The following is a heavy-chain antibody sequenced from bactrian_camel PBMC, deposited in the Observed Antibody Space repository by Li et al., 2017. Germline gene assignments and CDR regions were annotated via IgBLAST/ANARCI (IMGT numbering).Heavy chain of an antibody. V-gene: IGHV3S55*01. J-gene: IGHJ4*01. D-gene: IGHD6*01. Sequence: HVQLVEYGGGSVESGGSLRLSCAASGFTSGTYSMGWFRQAPGDQREGVAAFGRDGATGYIDSVRGRFTISRDNAKNTLYLQLNSLKPEDTAMYYCAYSALPYGSTWYVFPYEYNYWGQGTQVTVS. CDR3: AYSALPYGSTWYVFPYEYNY. CDR1: GFTSGTYS. CDR2: FGRDGAT.